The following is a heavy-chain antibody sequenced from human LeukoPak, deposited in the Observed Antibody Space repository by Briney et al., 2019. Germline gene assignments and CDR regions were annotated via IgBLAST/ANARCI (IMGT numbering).Heavy chain of an antibody. Sequence: PSETLSLTCTVSGGSISSYYWSWIRQPPGKGLEWIGYIYYSGSTNYNPSLKSRVTISVDTSKNQFSLKLSSVTAADTAVYYCASGADYSNYYFDYWGQGTLVTVSS. CDR3: ASGADYSNYYFDY. J-gene: IGHJ4*02. D-gene: IGHD4-11*01. CDR1: GGSISSYY. CDR2: IYYSGST. V-gene: IGHV4-59*01.